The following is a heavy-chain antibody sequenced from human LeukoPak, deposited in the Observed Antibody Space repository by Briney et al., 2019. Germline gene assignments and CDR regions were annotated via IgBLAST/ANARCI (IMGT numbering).Heavy chain of an antibody. CDR1: GGSISSSSYY. CDR2: IYYSGST. D-gene: IGHD3-3*01. V-gene: IGHV4-39*01. Sequence: SETLSLTCTVSGGSISSSSYYWGWIRQPPGKGLEWIGSIYYSGSTYYNPSLKSRVTLSVNTSKNQFSLKLSSVTAAYTAVYYCARRYDSWSGYYTGQYYSQGPYGMDVWGQGTTVTVSS. J-gene: IGHJ6*02. CDR3: ARRYDSWSGYYTGQYYSQGPYGMDV.